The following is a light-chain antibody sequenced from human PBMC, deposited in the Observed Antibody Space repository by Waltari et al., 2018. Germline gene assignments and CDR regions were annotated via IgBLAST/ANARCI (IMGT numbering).Light chain of an antibody. CDR1: TNDLGSYNY. Sequence: SALTQPRSVSGSPGQSVTISCTGTTNDLGSYNYVSWYQQHPGKATKLIILDVTKRPAGVPDRLSGTKSSNTASLTISGLRAEDEAEYYCCSYAGSYTWVFGGGTKLTVV. J-gene: IGLJ3*02. CDR3: CSYAGSYTWV. V-gene: IGLV2-11*01. CDR2: DVT.